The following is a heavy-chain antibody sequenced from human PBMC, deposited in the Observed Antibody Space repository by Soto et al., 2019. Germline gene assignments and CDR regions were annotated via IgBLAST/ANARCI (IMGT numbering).Heavy chain of an antibody. V-gene: IGHV4-39*01. CDR3: ARRQWPPRENWFDP. D-gene: IGHD6-19*01. CDR2: IYYSGST. J-gene: IGHJ5*02. CDR1: GGSISSSSYY. Sequence: SETLSLTCTVSGGSISSSSYYWGWIRQPPGKGLEWIGSIYYSGSTYYNPSLKSRVTISVDTSKNQFSLKLSSVTAADTAVYYCARRQWPPRENWFDPWGQGTRSPSPQ.